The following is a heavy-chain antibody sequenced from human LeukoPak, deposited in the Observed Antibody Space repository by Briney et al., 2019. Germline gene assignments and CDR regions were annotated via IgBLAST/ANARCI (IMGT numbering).Heavy chain of an antibody. D-gene: IGHD3-10*01. Sequence: SETLSLTCSVSGGSISTYYWSWIRQPPGKGLEWIGYVYYSGSTNYNPSLMGRVTMSVDTSKKQFSLKLNSMTAADTAVYYCARVTGTSGRYYFDFWGQGTLVTVSS. CDR1: GGSISTYY. J-gene: IGHJ4*02. CDR3: ARVTGTSGRYYFDF. V-gene: IGHV4-59*01. CDR2: VYYSGST.